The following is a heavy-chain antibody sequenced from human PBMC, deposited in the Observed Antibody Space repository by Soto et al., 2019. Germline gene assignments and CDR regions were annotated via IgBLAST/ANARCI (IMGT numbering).Heavy chain of an antibody. CDR1: GVTFSSYA. D-gene: IGHD1-7*01. V-gene: IGHV3-23*01. Sequence: EVQLLESGGGLVQPGGSLSLSCAASGVTFSSYAMSWVRQAPGKGLEWVSAISGSGGSTYYADSVMGRCTISRDNSKNTLYPQMNSLRAEDTAVYYCSKRRNWNYCFDYWGQGTLVTVSS. CDR2: ISGSGGST. J-gene: IGHJ4*02. CDR3: SKRRNWNYCFDY.